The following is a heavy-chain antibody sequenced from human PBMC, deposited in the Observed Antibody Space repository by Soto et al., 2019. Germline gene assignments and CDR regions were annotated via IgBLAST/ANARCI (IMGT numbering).Heavy chain of an antibody. CDR3: ARVGPYYDILTGYSPYYYYYYGMDV. CDR1: GGTFSSYA. J-gene: IGHJ6*02. Sequence: QVQLVQSGAEVKKPGSSVKVSCKASGGTFSSYAISWVRQAPGQGLEWMGGIIPIFGTANYAQKFQGRVTITADEATSTAYMELSSLRSEDTAVDYCARVGPYYDILTGYSPYYYYYYGMDVWGQGTTVTVSS. V-gene: IGHV1-69*01. CDR2: IIPIFGTA. D-gene: IGHD3-9*01.